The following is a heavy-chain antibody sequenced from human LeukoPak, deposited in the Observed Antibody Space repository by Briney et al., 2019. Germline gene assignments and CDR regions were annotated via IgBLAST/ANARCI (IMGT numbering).Heavy chain of an antibody. J-gene: IGHJ5*02. CDR1: GGSISSYY. CDR2: IYYSGST. V-gene: IGHV4-59*01. D-gene: IGHD3-10*01. CDR3: AREISGSGSYCFDP. Sequence: SETLSLTCTVSGGSISSYYWSWIRQPPGKGLEWIGYIYYSGSTNYNPSLKSRVTISVDTSKNQFSLKLSSVTAADTAVYYCAREISGSGSYCFDPWGQGTLVTVSS.